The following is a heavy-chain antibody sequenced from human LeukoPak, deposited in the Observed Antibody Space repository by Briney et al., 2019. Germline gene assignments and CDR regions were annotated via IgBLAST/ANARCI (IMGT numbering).Heavy chain of an antibody. D-gene: IGHD3-3*01. CDR2: ISGSGGST. CDR1: GFTFSSYA. CDR3: AKVITIFGVVRRGAPIYFDY. V-gene: IGHV3-23*01. J-gene: IGHJ4*02. Sequence: GGSLRLSCAASGFTFSSYAMSWVRQAPGKGLEWVSGISGSGGSTYYVDSVKGRFTISRDNSKNTLYVQMNSLRAEDTAVYYCAKVITIFGVVRRGAPIYFDYWGQGTLVTVSS.